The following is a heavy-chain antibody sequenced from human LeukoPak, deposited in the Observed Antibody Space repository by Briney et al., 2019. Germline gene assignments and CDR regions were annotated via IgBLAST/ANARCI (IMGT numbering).Heavy chain of an antibody. CDR3: AKDPNGDYVGAFDT. V-gene: IGHV3-23*01. CDR1: GFTITAYA. CDR2: IGITSEYI. D-gene: IGHD4-17*01. J-gene: IGHJ3*02. Sequence: GGSLRLSCAASGFTITAYAMSWVRQRPGNGLEWVSGIGITSEYIHYADSVKGRFTISRDNSKNTVYLEMSSLRAEDAAVYYCAKDPNGDYVGAFDTWGQGTMVIVSS.